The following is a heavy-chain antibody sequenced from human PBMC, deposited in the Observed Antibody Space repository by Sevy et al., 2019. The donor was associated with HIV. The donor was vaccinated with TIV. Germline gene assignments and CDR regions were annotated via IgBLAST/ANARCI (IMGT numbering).Heavy chain of an antibody. CDR2: LSFGCGEI. Sequence: GGSLRLSCAASGFTFSKYSMSWVRQPPGKGLEWVSTLSFGCGEINYADSVKGRFTISRDNSKSSVYLQMDNLRPEDTAVYYCSREGCTKPHDYWGQGTLVTVSS. D-gene: IGHD2-8*01. V-gene: IGHV3-23*01. CDR1: GFTFSKYS. J-gene: IGHJ4*02. CDR3: SREGCTKPHDY.